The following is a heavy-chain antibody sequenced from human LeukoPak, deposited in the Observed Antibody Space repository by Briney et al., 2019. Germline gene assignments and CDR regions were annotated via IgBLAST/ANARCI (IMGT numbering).Heavy chain of an antibody. CDR3: ARRYYYDSHRYLDY. D-gene: IGHD3-22*01. CDR1: GYSFTSYW. Sequence: GESLKISCKGSGYSFTSYWIAWVRQMPGKGLEWMGIVYPGDSDTRYSPSFQGQVTISADESISTAYLQWSSLKASDTAIYYCARRYYYDSHRYLDYWGQGTLVTVSS. CDR2: VYPGDSDT. J-gene: IGHJ4*02. V-gene: IGHV5-51*01.